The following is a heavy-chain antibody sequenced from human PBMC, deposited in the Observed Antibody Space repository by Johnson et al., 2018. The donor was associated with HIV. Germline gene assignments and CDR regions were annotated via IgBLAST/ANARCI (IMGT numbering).Heavy chain of an antibody. CDR3: ARSHRYGNMVATIRPFDI. J-gene: IGHJ3*02. D-gene: IGHD5-12*01. CDR2: ISSTGSTI. V-gene: IGHV3-11*01. Sequence: VQLVESGGGLVQPGGSLRLSCVGSSNYKSWVRQAPGKGLEWVSYISSTGSTIYYADSVKGRFTISRDNAKNSLYLQMNSLRAEDTALYYCARSHRYGNMVATIRPFDIWGQGTMVTVSS. CDR1: SSNY.